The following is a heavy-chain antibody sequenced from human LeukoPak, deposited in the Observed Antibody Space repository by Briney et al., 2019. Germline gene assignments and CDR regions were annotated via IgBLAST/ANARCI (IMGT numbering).Heavy chain of an antibody. Sequence: SETLSLTCTVSGGSISSSYYYWGWIRQPPGKGLEWIGTIYYSGSTYYNPSLKSRVTISVDTSKNQFSLKLSSVTAPDTAVYYCAKHEDRNWYFDHWGQGTLVTVSS. D-gene: IGHD1-1*01. V-gene: IGHV4-39*01. CDR1: GGSISSSYYY. J-gene: IGHJ4*02. CDR3: AKHEDRNWYFDH. CDR2: IYYSGST.